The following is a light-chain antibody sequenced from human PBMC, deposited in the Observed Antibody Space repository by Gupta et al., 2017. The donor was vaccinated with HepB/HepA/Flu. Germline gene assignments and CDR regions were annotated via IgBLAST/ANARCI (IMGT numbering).Light chain of an antibody. CDR2: GAS. Sequence: EIVMTQSPATLSVAPWERATLSCRASQSVSNNLAWYQQKPGQAPRLLIYGASTRATGIPARFSGSGSGTEFTLTVSSLQSEDFAVYYCQQYNNWPRAFGQGTKVEIK. CDR3: QQYNNWPRA. CDR1: QSVSNN. J-gene: IGKJ1*01. V-gene: IGKV3-15*01.